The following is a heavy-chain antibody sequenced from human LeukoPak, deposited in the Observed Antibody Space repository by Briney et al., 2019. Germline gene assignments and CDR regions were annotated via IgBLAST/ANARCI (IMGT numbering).Heavy chain of an antibody. CDR3: ARLPSSGWPTYDYYFGMDV. J-gene: IGHJ6*02. CDR1: GYSFTTYW. CDR2: IYPGDSDT. V-gene: IGHV5-51*01. Sequence: GESLQISCNGSGYSFTTYWIGWVRQMPGKGLECMGIIYPGDSDTRYSPSFQGRVTISVDKSISTAHLQWSSLEASDTAMYYCARLPSSGWPTYDYYFGMDVWGQGTTVTVSS. D-gene: IGHD6-19*01.